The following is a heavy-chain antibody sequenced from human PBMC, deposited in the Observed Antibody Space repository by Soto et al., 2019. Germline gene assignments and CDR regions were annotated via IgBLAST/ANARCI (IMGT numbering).Heavy chain of an antibody. CDR1: GFTFSTYW. J-gene: IGHJ3*01. V-gene: IGHV3-74*03. D-gene: IGHD4-4*01. Sequence: EVQLVESGGGLVQPGGSLRLSCAASGFTFSTYWTHWVRHVPGKGLVWVSRISRDGSSTTYADSVKGRFTISRDNAKNTVYLEMNSLRAEDTAVYYSGRAVGSNEAFDLWGQGTMVTVSS. CDR2: ISRDGSST. CDR3: GRAVGSNEAFDL.